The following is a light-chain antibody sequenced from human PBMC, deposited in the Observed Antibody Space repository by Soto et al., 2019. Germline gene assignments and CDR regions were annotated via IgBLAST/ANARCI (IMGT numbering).Light chain of an antibody. V-gene: IGLV1-44*01. CDR1: SSNIGSNT. J-gene: IGLJ2*01. Sequence: QPVLTQPPSASGTPGQRVTISCSGSSSNIGSNTVNWYQQLPGTAPKLLLYSNNQRPSGVPDRFSGSKSGTSASLAISGLQSEDETDYYCAAWDDSLNVVFGGGTKVTVL. CDR3: AAWDDSLNVV. CDR2: SNN.